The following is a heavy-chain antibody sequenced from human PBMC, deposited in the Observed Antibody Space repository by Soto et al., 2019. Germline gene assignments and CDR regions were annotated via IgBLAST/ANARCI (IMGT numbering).Heavy chain of an antibody. CDR1: GGSISSYY. CDR3: ARQVGWFGELF. J-gene: IGHJ4*02. CDR2: IYYSGST. D-gene: IGHD3-10*01. V-gene: IGHV4-59*08. Sequence: ETLSLTCTVSGGSISSYYWSWIRQPPGKGLEWIGYIYYSGSTNYNPSLKSRVTISVDTSKNQFSLKLSSVTAADTAVYYCARQVGWFGELFWGQGTLVTVSS.